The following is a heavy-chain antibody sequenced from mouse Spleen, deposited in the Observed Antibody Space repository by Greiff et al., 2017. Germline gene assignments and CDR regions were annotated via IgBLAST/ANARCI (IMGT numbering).Heavy chain of an antibody. CDR2: ISSGGSYT. CDR1: GFTFSSYG. V-gene: IGHV5-6*03. CDR3: ARFTTARAMDY. J-gene: IGHJ4*01. Sequence: EVKVVESGGGLVKPGGSLKLSCAASGFTFSSYGMSWVRQTPDKRLEWVATISSGGSYTYYPDSVKGRFTISRDNAKNTLYLQMSSLKSEDTAMYYCARFTTARAMDYWGQGTSVTVSS. D-gene: IGHD1-2*01.